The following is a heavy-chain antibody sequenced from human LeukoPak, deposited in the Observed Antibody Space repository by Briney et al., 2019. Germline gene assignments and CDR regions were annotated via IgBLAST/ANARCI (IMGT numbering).Heavy chain of an antibody. Sequence: SETLSLTCAVYGGSFSGYYWSWIRQPPGKGLEWIGEINHSGSTNYNPSLKSRVTISVDTSKNQFSLKLSSVTAADTAVYYCARHGYYDFWSGSFNRLDYWGQGTLVTVSS. D-gene: IGHD3-3*01. CDR2: INHSGST. CDR3: ARHGYYDFWSGSFNRLDY. CDR1: GGSFSGYY. J-gene: IGHJ4*02. V-gene: IGHV4-34*01.